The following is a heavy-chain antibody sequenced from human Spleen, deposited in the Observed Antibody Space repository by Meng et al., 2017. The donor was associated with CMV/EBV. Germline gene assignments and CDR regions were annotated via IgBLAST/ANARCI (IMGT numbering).Heavy chain of an antibody. D-gene: IGHD6-19*01. CDR3: AKDLIGAVSCNFYYYYGMDL. CDR1: AFSFSSYG. J-gene: IGHJ6*02. V-gene: IGHV3-30*02. Sequence: GGSLRLSCAASAFSFSSYGMHWVRQGPGRGLEWAAFIRYDGSNECYADSVKGRFTISRDNSKNTLYLQMNSLRVEDTAVYYCAKDLIGAVSCNFYYYYGMDLWGQGTTVTVSS. CDR2: IRYDGSNE.